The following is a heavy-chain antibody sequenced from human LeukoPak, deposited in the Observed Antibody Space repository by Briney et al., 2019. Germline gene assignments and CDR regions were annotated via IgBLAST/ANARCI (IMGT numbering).Heavy chain of an antibody. D-gene: IGHD1-26*01. CDR2: IYYTGNT. CDR3: AREGSGSFST. V-gene: IGHV4-39*07. Sequence: SETLSLTCTVSGGSITSSTYYWGWIRQPPGKGLEWIGIIYYTGNTHYNPSLKSRVTISVDTSKNQFSLNLTSVTAADTAVYYCAREGSGSFSTWGQGTLVTVSS. CDR1: GGSITSSTYY. J-gene: IGHJ5*02.